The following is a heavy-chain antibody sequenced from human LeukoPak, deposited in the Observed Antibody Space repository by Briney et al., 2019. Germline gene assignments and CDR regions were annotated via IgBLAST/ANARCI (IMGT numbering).Heavy chain of an antibody. J-gene: IGHJ6*02. D-gene: IGHD3-10*01. V-gene: IGHV3-15*01. CDR2: IKSKTDGGTT. CDR3: TTDRYGSGSYGDYYYYYGMDV. CDR1: GFTFSNAW. Sequence: GGSLRLSRAASGFTFSNAWMSWVRQAPGKGLEWVGRIKSKTDGGTTDYAAPVKGRFTISRDDSKSTLYLQMNSLKTEDTAVYYCTTDRYGSGSYGDYYYYYGMDVWGQGTTVTVSS.